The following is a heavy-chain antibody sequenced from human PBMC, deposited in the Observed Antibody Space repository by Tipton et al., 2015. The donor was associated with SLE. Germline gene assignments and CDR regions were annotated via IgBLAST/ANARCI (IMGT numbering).Heavy chain of an antibody. J-gene: IGHJ4*02. CDR3: AKVPVTAGYSDY. CDR2: ISSSSSTI. V-gene: IGHV3-48*01. Sequence: SLRLSCAASGFTFSSYSMNWVRQAPGKGLEWVSYISSSSSTINYADSVKGRFTISRDNSKNTLYLQVNSLRAEDTAVYFCAKVPVTAGYSDYWGQGTLVTVSS. D-gene: IGHD2-8*02. CDR1: GFTFSSYS.